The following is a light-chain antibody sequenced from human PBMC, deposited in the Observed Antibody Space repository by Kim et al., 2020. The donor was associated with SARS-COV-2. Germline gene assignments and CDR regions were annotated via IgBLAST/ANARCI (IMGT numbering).Light chain of an antibody. CDR3: QQYNNWPLT. Sequence: VSPGERATLTCRARQSVSSHLAWYQQKPGQAPRLLIYGASTRATGIPASFSGSGSGTEFTLTISSLQSEDFAVYYCQQYNNWPLTFGGGTKVDIK. CDR2: GAS. CDR1: QSVSSH. V-gene: IGKV3-15*01. J-gene: IGKJ4*01.